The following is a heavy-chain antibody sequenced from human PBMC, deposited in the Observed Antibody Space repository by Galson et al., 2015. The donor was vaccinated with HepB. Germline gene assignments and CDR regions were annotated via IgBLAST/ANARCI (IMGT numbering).Heavy chain of an antibody. CDR2: VRGSGTGT. V-gene: IGHV3-23*01. Sequence: SLRLSCAASGFTFSVYTMNWVRQAPGKGLEWVSAVRGSGTGTWYADSVKGRFTISRDDSKNTVFLQLNSLRAEDTAVYYCARVRGDLYDPRTYYFDYWGQGTLVTVSS. CDR1: GFTFSVYT. J-gene: IGHJ4*02. D-gene: IGHD3-10*01. CDR3: ARVRGDLYDPRTYYFDY.